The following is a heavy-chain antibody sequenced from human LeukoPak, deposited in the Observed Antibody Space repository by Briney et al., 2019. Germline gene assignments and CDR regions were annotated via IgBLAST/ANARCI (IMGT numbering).Heavy chain of an antibody. J-gene: IGHJ1*01. CDR1: GFTFSSYE. V-gene: IGHV3-48*03. D-gene: IGHD6-19*01. Sequence: GGSLRLSCAASGFTFSSYEMNWVRQAPGKGLEWVSYIGSSGDTIYYADSVKGRFTISRDNSKNTLYLQMNSLRAEDTAVYYCARDQYSSNWYVHHWGQGTLVTVS. CDR2: IGSSGDTI. CDR3: ARDQYSSNWYVHH.